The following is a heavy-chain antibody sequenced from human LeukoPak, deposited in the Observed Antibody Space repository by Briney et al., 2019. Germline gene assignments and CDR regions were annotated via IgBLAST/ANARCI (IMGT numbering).Heavy chain of an antibody. CDR2: IKQDGSEK. V-gene: IGHV3-7*02. J-gene: IGHJ4*02. Sequence: PGGSLRLSCAASGFTFSSYWMSWVRQAPGKGLEWVANIKQDGSEKYYVDSVKGRFTISRDNAKNSLYLQMNSLRAEDTAVYYCARVLDLEWANYDTSGYHDYWGQGTLVTVSS. CDR1: GFTFSSYW. D-gene: IGHD3-22*01. CDR3: ARVLDLEWANYDTSGYHDY.